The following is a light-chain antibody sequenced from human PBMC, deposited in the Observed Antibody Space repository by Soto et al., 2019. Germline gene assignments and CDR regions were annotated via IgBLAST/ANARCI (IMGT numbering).Light chain of an antibody. CDR2: GAS. V-gene: IGKV3-15*01. CDR1: QSVSSN. Sequence: EIVMTQSPATLSVSPGERATLSCRASQSVSSNLAWYQQKSGQAPRLLIYGASTRATGIPARFSGSGSGTEFTLTISSLQSADFAVYYCQQYNDWPTWTFGQGTKVDIK. CDR3: QQYNDWPTWT. J-gene: IGKJ1*01.